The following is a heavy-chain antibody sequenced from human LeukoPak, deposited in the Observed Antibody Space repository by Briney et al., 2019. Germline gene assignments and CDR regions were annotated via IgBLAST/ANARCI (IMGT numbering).Heavy chain of an antibody. CDR3: AKDQCTRTSCDGYPGY. CDR2: IHFDGSTK. J-gene: IGHJ4*02. CDR1: GFTFSSYG. Sequence: GGSLRLSCAASGFTFSSYGMHWVRQAPGKGLEWVAFIHFDGSTKYSGDSVKGRFTISRDNSKNTLYLPMNSLRPEDTAVYYCAKDQCTRTSCDGYPGYWGQGSLVTVSS. V-gene: IGHV3-30*02. D-gene: IGHD2-2*01.